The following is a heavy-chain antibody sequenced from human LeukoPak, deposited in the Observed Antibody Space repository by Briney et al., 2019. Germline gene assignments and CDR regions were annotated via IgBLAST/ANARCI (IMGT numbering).Heavy chain of an antibody. J-gene: IGHJ4*02. D-gene: IGHD4-17*01. CDR3: ANGLTHGDYGGY. V-gene: IGHV3-23*01. CDR1: GFIFGNYP. Sequence: GGSLRLSCAASGFIFGNYPMSWVRQAPGKGLEWVSSISGSGGNTFYADSVKGRFTISRDNSKNTLYLQMSSLRAEDSAIYYCANGLTHGDYGGYWGPGTLVTVSS. CDR2: ISGSGGNT.